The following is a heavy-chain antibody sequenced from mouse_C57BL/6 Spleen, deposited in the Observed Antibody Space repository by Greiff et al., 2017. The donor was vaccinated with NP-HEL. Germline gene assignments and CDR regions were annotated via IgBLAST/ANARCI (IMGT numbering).Heavy chain of an antibody. D-gene: IGHD2-4*01. Sequence: VQLQQSGAELVRPGASVKLSCKASGYTFTDYYINWVKQRPGQGLEWIARIYPGSGNTYYNEKFKGKATLTAEKSSSTAYMQLSSLTSEDSAVYFCALYDYDEGWYFDVWGTGTTVTVSS. CDR3: ALYDYDEGWYFDV. CDR1: GYTFTDYY. J-gene: IGHJ1*03. CDR2: IYPGSGNT. V-gene: IGHV1-76*01.